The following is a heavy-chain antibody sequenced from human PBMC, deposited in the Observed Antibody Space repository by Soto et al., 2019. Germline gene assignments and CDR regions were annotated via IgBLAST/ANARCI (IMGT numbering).Heavy chain of an antibody. J-gene: IGHJ4*02. Sequence: SKTLSLTCGVYGGSFSDYYWSWLRQPPGKGLEWIGEINHSGSTNYNPSLKSRVTISADTSKNQLSLNLSSVTAADTAVYYCATKPPYSTVWYYFDYWGQGALVTVSS. V-gene: IGHV4-34*01. CDR3: ATKPPYSTVWYYFDY. CDR1: GGSFSDYY. CDR2: INHSGST. D-gene: IGHD2-2*01.